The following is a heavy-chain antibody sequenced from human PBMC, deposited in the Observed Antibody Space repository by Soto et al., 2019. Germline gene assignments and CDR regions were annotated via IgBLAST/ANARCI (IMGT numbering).Heavy chain of an antibody. D-gene: IGHD3-3*01. CDR1: GYTFTSYD. Sequence: ASVKVSCKASGYTFTSYDINWVRQATGQGLEWMGWMNPNSGNTGYAQKFQGRFTITRDNAKNSLYLEMNSLRDEDTAVYYCASHYDMWSGYLSPVDYWGQGTLVTVSS. CDR2: MNPNSGNT. V-gene: IGHV1-8*01. CDR3: ASHYDMWSGYLSPVDY. J-gene: IGHJ4*02.